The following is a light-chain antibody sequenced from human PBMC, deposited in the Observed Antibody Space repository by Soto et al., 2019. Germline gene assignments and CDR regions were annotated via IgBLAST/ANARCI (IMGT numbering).Light chain of an antibody. Sequence: EIVMTQSPATLSVSPGERATLSCRASQSVSSNLAWYQQKPGQAPSLLIYGASTRATGTPARFSGSGSGTEFTLTINSLQSEDFAVYYCQQYDQWPITFGQGTRLEIK. J-gene: IGKJ5*01. V-gene: IGKV3-15*01. CDR3: QQYDQWPIT. CDR1: QSVSSN. CDR2: GAS.